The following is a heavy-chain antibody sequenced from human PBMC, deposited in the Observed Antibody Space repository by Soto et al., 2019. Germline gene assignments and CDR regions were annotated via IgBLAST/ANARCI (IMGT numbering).Heavy chain of an antibody. CDR2: SRDKAHSYST. CDR1: GFTFSDHY. Sequence: DVQLVESGGGLVQPGGSLRLSCAASGFTFSDHYMDWVRQAPGKGLEWVGRSRDKAHSYSTEYAASVKGRFTISRDDSMSSLYLQMNSLKIEDTAMYYCARLLRDSSSHYYVDSWGQGTLVTVSS. CDR3: ARLLRDSSSHYYVDS. D-gene: IGHD3-22*01. J-gene: IGHJ4*02. V-gene: IGHV3-72*01.